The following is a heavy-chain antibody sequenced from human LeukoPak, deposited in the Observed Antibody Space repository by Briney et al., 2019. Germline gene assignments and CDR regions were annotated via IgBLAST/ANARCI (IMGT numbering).Heavy chain of an antibody. CDR2: ISAYNGNT. CDR1: GYTFTSYG. CDR3: ASTLGYCSSGSCSLDY. Sequence: ASVKVSCKASGYTFTSYGISWVRQAPGQGLEWMGWISAYNGNTNYAQKLQGRVTMTTDTSTSTAYMELRSLRSDDTAVYYCASTLGYCSSGSCSLDYWGQGTLVTVSS. D-gene: IGHD2-15*01. V-gene: IGHV1-18*01. J-gene: IGHJ4*02.